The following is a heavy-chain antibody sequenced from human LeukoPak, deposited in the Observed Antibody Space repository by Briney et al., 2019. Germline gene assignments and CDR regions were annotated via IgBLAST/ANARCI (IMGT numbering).Heavy chain of an antibody. J-gene: IGHJ6*02. CDR3: ARRNAMDV. CDR1: GFTFDDYA. Sequence: GGSLRLSCAASGFTFDDYAMHWVRQAPGKGLEWVSGISWNSGSIGYADSVKGRFTISRDNAKNSLYLQMNSLRAEDTAVYYCARRNAMDVWGQGTTVIVFS. CDR2: ISWNSGSI. V-gene: IGHV3-9*01.